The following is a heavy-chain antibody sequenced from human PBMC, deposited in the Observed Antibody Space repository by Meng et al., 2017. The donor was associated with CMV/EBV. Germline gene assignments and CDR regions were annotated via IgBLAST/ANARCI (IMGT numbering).Heavy chain of an antibody. CDR2: ISSSSSYI. D-gene: IGHD5-18*01. Sequence: GESLKISCAASGFTFSSYSMKWVRQAPGKGLEWVSSISSSSSYIYYADSVKGRFTISRDNAKNSLYLQMNSLRAEDTAVYYCARALVDTAMVTPTYYYYGMDVWGQGTTVTVSS. CDR3: ARALVDTAMVTPTYYYYGMDV. V-gene: IGHV3-21*01. J-gene: IGHJ6*02. CDR1: GFTFSSYS.